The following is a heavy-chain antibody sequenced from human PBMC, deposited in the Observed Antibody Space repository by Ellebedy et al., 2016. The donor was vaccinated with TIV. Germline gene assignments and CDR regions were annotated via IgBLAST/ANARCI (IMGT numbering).Heavy chain of an antibody. CDR2: IRQEGDEV. J-gene: IGHJ5*02. Sequence: PGGSLRLSCAASGFNFRSYWMAWVRQAPGKGLEWVAKIRQEGDEVYYVESVKGRFTISRDNAKNSLFLQMNSLRVEATAVYYCARRARDGDYAVQVNPWFDPWGQGTLVTVSS. D-gene: IGHD4-17*01. V-gene: IGHV3-7*01. CDR3: ARRARDGDYAVQVNPWFDP. CDR1: GFNFRSYW.